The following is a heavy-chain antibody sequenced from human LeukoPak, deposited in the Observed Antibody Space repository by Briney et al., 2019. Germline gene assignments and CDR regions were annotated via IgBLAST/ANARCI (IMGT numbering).Heavy chain of an antibody. CDR1: GGTFSTFA. D-gene: IGHD5-18*01. Sequence: ASVKVSCKASGGTFSTFAISWVRQAPGQGLEWMGRIIPILDIANSTQKFQGRITITADKSTSTAYMELSSLRSEDTAVYYCARGADSYGYPKPEYFQHWGQGTLVTVSS. J-gene: IGHJ1*01. CDR3: ARGADSYGYPKPEYFQH. CDR2: IIPILDIA. V-gene: IGHV1-69*04.